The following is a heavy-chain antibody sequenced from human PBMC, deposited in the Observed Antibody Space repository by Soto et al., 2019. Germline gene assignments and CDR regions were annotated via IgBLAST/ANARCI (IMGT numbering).Heavy chain of an antibody. J-gene: IGHJ4*02. CDR2: IYYSGTT. CDR3: ARHLRWKSGAFDY. D-gene: IGHD1-26*01. CDR1: GGSISSSSYY. V-gene: IGHV4-39*01. Sequence: QLQLQESGPGLVKPSETLSLTCTVSGGSISSSSYYWGWIRQPPGKGLEWFGSIYYSGTTYYNPSLKSRVTISVDTSKNQFSLKLSSVTAADTAVYYCARHLRWKSGAFDYWGQGTLVTVSS.